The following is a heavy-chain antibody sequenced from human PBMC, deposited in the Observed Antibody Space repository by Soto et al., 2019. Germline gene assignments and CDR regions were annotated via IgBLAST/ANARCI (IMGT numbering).Heavy chain of an antibody. D-gene: IGHD3-10*01. CDR2: IDYSGSI. V-gene: IGHV4-61*01. CDR3: ARDPGPYYYGSGSPPDAFDI. Sequence: SETLCLTCTVSGGSVSSGNYYWSWIRQPPGKGLEWIGYIDYSGSIKYNPSLESRVTISVETSKNQFSLKLSSVTAADTAVYYCARDPGPYYYGSGSPPDAFDIWGQGTMVTVSS. CDR1: GGSVSSGNYY. J-gene: IGHJ3*02.